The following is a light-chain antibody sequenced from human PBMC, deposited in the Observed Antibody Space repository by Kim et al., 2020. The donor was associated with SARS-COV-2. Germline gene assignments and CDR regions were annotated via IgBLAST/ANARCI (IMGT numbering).Light chain of an antibody. CDR1: QSVGIY. V-gene: IGKV1-5*03. Sequence: DMQMTQSPSTLSASVGDRVTITCRASQSVGIYLAWYQQKPGKAPNLLIYKASTLESGVPPRFSGSGSGTEFTLTISSLQPDDFATYYCQQYETYWTFGQRTKVDIK. J-gene: IGKJ1*01. CDR3: QQYETYWT. CDR2: KAS.